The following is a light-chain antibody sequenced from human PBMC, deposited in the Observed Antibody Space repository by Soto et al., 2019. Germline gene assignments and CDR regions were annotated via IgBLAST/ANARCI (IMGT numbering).Light chain of an antibody. V-gene: IGKV2D-29*02. CDR1: QILVYTDGNTC. J-gene: IGKJ4*02. Sequence: DVVMTQSPLSLPVTLGQPSSISCRSSQILVYTDGNTCLNWFQQRPGQSPQLLIYEVSNRFSGVPDRFGGYGAGTDFTLEISRVEAEDVGVYYCMQTIRLPLTFGGGTKVDI. CDR3: MQTIRLPLT. CDR2: EVS.